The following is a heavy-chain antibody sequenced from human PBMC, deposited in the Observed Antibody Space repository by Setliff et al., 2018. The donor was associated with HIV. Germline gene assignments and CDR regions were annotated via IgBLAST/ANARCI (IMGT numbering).Heavy chain of an antibody. J-gene: IGHJ4*02. Sequence: LPETLSLTCTVSGDSISNYYWSWVRQPPGKGLEWIGYIYTTGSTNYNPSLKSRVTMSVDTSKNQFSLKLSSVTAADTAVYFCARGRGSSSSWPIDYWGQGTLVTVSS. CDR2: IYTTGST. CDR1: GDSISNYY. D-gene: IGHD6-13*01. V-gene: IGHV4-4*09. CDR3: ARGRGSSSSWPIDY.